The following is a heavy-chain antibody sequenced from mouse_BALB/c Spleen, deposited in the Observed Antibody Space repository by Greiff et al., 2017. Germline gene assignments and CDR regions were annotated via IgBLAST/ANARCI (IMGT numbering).Heavy chain of an antibody. J-gene: IGHJ3*01. Sequence: QVQLQQSGAELVRPGTSVKVSCKASGYAFTNYLIEWVKQRPGQGLEWIGVINPGSGGTNYNEKFKGKATLTADKSSSTAYMQLSSLTSDDSAVYFCARGDYYGSRCAYWGQGTLVTVSA. D-gene: IGHD1-1*01. CDR3: ARGDYYGSRCAY. CDR2: INPGSGGT. CDR1: GYAFTNYL. V-gene: IGHV1-54*01.